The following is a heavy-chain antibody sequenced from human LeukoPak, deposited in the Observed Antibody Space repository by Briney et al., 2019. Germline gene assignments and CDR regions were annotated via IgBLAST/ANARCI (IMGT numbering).Heavy chain of an antibody. CDR2: MNPNSGNT. CDR1: GYTFTSYD. J-gene: IGHJ5*02. V-gene: IGHV1-8*01. Sequence: ASVKVSCKASGYTFTSYDINWVRQATGQGIEWMGWMNPNSGNTGYAQKFQGRVTMTRNTSISTAYMKLSSLRSEDTAVYYCASVEDNWNYWFDPWGQGTLVTVSS. D-gene: IGHD1-1*01. CDR3: ASVEDNWNYWFDP.